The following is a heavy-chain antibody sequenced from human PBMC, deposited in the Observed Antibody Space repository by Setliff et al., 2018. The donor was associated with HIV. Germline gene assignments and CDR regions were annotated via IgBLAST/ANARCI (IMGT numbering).Heavy chain of an antibody. CDR3: ARSPSYRSSWEYYFDY. D-gene: IGHD6-13*01. CDR1: GGSMTNFY. J-gene: IGHJ4*02. Sequence: SQTLSLTCVVSGGSMTNFYWSWIRQPPGKGLEWIGYMYNGGTTNYNPSLQSRVTMSVDTSNQFSLKLSSVTAADAAVYYCARSPSYRSSWEYYFDYWGQGILVTVSS. V-gene: IGHV4-4*09. CDR2: MYNGGTT.